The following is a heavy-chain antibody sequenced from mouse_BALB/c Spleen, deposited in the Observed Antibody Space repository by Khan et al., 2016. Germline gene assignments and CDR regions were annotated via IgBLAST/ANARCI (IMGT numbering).Heavy chain of an antibody. CDR3: TTKVYYFDY. J-gene: IGHJ2*01. CDR1: GFTFSSYA. V-gene: IGHV5-6-5*01. Sequence: EVELVESGGGLVKPGGSLKLSCAASGFTFSSYAMSWVRQTPEKRLEWVASISSGGSSFYPDILKDRFTISRDNVRNILSLQMSSLRSEDTAMYYCTTKVYYFDYWGQGTTLTVSS. CDR2: ISSGGSS.